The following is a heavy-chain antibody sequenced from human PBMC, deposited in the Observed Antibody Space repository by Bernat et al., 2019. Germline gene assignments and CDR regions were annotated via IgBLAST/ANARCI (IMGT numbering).Heavy chain of an antibody. Sequence: EVQLVESGGGLVQPGGSLRLSCTASGFTFSTYSMNWVRQAPGKGLEWVSYIRGRGTPIYYADSVKGRFTISRDNAKNSLYPQMNGLRAEDTAVYYCTRDPEALDYWGQGTLVTVSS. CDR1: GFTFSTYS. CDR3: TRDPEALDY. CDR2: IRGRGTPI. J-gene: IGHJ4*02. V-gene: IGHV3-48*01.